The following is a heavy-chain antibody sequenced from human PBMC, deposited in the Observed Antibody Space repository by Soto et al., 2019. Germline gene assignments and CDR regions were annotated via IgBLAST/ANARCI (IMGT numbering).Heavy chain of an antibody. CDR2: ISTYNGNT. Sequence: QVQLVQSGAEVKKPGASVKVSCKASGYTFTSYGISWVRQAPGQGLEWMGWISTYNGNTKYAQKIQGRVTMTIATSTSTAYMELRSLRSDDTAVFYCARQMVRGVGSDYWGQGTLVTVSS. CDR3: ARQMVRGVGSDY. D-gene: IGHD3-10*01. CDR1: GYTFTSYG. V-gene: IGHV1-18*01. J-gene: IGHJ4*02.